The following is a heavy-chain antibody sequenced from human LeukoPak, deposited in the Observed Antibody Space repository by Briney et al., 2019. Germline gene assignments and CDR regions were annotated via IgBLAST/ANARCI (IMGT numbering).Heavy chain of an antibody. J-gene: IGHJ3*02. CDR2: INPNSGGT. D-gene: IGHD1-26*01. V-gene: IGHV1-2*04. CDR1: GYTFTGYY. Sequence: ASVKVSCKASGYTFTGYYMHWVRQAPGQGLEWMGWINPNSGGTNYAQKFQGWVTMTRDTSASTAYMELSSLRSEDTAVYYCVRDGYSYGRKDAFDIWGQGTMVTVSS. CDR3: VRDGYSYGRKDAFDI.